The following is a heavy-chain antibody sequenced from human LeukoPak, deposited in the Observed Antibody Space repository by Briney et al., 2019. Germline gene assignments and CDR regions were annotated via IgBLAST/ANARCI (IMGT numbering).Heavy chain of an antibody. D-gene: IGHD3-22*01. CDR2: IDWDDDK. V-gene: IGHV2-70*11. J-gene: IGHJ4*02. Sequence: SGPTLVNPTQTLTLTCTFSGFSLSTSGMCVSWIRQPPGKALEWLARIDWDDDKYYSTSLKTRLTISKDTSKNQVVLTMTNMDPVDTATYYCARALYDSSGYYVDYWGQGTLVTVSS. CDR1: GFSLSTSGMC. CDR3: ARALYDSSGYYVDY.